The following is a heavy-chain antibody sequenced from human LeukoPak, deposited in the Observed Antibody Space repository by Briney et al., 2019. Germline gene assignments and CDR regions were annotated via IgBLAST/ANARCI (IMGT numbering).Heavy chain of an antibody. V-gene: IGHV1-8*02. CDR2: MNPNSGNT. CDR1: GYTFTSYD. J-gene: IGHJ3*02. D-gene: IGHD3-22*01. CDR3: ARGSHYYDSSGYYYNAFDI. Sequence: GASVKVSXKASGYTFTSYDINWVRQATGQGLEWMGWMNPNSGNTGYAQKFQGRVTMTRNTSISTAYMELSSLRSEDTAVYYCARGSHYYDSSGYYYNAFDIWGQGTMVTVSS.